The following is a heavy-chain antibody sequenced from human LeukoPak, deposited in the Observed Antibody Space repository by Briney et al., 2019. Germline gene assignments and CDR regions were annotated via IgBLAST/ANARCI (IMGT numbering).Heavy chain of an antibody. Sequence: ASVKVSCKASGYTFTSYGISWVRQAPGQGLEWMGWISAYNGNTNYAQKLQGRVTMTTDTSTSTAYMELRSLRSDDTAVYYCARDIVVVVAATPEYYYYYGMDVWGQGTTVTVSS. CDR1: GYTFTSYG. V-gene: IGHV1-18*01. CDR2: ISAYNGNT. J-gene: IGHJ6*02. CDR3: ARDIVVVVAATPEYYYYYGMDV. D-gene: IGHD2-15*01.